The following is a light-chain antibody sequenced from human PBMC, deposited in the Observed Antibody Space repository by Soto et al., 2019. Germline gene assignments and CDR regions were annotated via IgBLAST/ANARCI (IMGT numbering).Light chain of an antibody. Sequence: QSALTQPRSVSGSPGQSVTISCTGTSSDVGGYNYVSWYQQHPAKAPKLMIYDVSKRPSGVPDRFSGSKSGNTASLTISGLQAEDEADYFCCSYAGSDKVFGGGTKLTVL. V-gene: IGLV2-11*01. CDR2: DVS. J-gene: IGLJ3*02. CDR3: CSYAGSDKV. CDR1: SSDVGGYNY.